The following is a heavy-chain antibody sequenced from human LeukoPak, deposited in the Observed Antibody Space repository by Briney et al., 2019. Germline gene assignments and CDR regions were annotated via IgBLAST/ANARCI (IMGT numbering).Heavy chain of an antibody. CDR2: MNPNSGNT. V-gene: IGHV1-8*01. Sequence: ASVKVSCKASGYTFTSYDINWVRQATGQGLEWMGWMNPNSGNTGYAQKFQGRVTMTRNTSISTAYMELSSLRSEDTAVYYCATGGYYDILTGYYYYYGMDVWGQGTTVTVS. CDR3: ATGGYYDILTGYYYYYGMDV. CDR1: GYTFTSYD. J-gene: IGHJ6*02. D-gene: IGHD3-9*01.